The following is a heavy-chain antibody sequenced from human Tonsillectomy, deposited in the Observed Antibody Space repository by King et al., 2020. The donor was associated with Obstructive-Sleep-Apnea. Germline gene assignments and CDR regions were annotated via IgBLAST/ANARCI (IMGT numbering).Heavy chain of an antibody. CDR3: ARQGYSSGWYYFDY. CDR1: GGSISSYY. Sequence: VQLQESGPGLVKPSETLSLTCTVSGGSISSYYWSWIRQPPRKGLEWIGYIYYSGSTNYNPSLKSRVTISVDTSKNQFSLKLSSVTAADTAVYYCARQGYSSGWYYFDYWGQGTLVTVSS. D-gene: IGHD6-19*01. J-gene: IGHJ4*02. CDR2: IYYSGST. V-gene: IGHV4-59*08.